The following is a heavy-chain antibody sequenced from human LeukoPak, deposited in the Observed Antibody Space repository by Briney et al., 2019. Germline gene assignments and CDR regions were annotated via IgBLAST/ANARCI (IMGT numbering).Heavy chain of an antibody. CDR2: INPNSGGT. V-gene: IGHV1-2*02. Sequence: GASVKVSCKASGYTFTDYYMYWVRQAPGQGLEWMGWINPNSGGTNYAQKFQGRVTMTRDTSISTAYMELSRLKSDDTAVYYCARTTEGGYTYGYFYYYYMDVWGKGTTVTISS. D-gene: IGHD5-18*01. CDR3: ARTTEGGYTYGYFYYYYMDV. CDR1: GYTFTDYY. J-gene: IGHJ6*03.